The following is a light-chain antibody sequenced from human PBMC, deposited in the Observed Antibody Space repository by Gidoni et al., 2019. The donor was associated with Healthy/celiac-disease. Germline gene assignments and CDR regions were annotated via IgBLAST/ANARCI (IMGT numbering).Light chain of an antibody. CDR3: QQRSNWPPWT. V-gene: IGKV3-11*01. J-gene: IGKJ1*01. CDR2: DAS. CDR1: QSVSSY. Sequence: EIVLTQSPATLSLSPGERATLSCRASQSVSSYLAWYQQKPGQAPRLLIYDASNRATGIPARFSGSGSGTDFTLTISSREPEDVAVYYCQQRSNWPPWTFGQXTKVEIK.